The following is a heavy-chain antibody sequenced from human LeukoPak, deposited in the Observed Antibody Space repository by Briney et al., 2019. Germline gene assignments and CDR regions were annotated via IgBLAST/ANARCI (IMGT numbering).Heavy chain of an antibody. CDR1: GYTFSSYY. D-gene: IGHD3-3*01. CDR2: INPSGGST. Sequence: ASVKVSRKASGYTFSSYYIYGVRQAPGQGLEWVGGINPSGGSTTYAQKFQGRVTMTRDTSTRTVYMELSSLRSEDTAVYYCARDGARSDFDYWGQGTLVTVSS. CDR3: ARDGARSDFDY. V-gene: IGHV1-46*01. J-gene: IGHJ4*02.